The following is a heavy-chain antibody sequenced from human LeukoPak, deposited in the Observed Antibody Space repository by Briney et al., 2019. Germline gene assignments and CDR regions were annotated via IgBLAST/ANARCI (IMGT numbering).Heavy chain of an antibody. J-gene: IGHJ5*02. Sequence: GASVKVSCKASGYTFTSYGISWVRQAPGQGLEWMGWISAYNGNTNYAQKLQGRVTMTTDTSTSTAYMELRSLRSDDTAVYYCARDSFPYGSGSPNWFDHWGQGTLLTVSS. CDR3: ARDSFPYGSGSPNWFDH. CDR2: ISAYNGNT. CDR1: GYTFTSYG. D-gene: IGHD3-10*01. V-gene: IGHV1-18*01.